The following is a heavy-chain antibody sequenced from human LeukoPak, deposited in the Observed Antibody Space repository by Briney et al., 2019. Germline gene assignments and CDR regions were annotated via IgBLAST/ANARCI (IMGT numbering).Heavy chain of an antibody. CDR2: MNPNSGNT. J-gene: IGHJ4*02. V-gene: IGHV1-8*01. Sequence: ASVKVSCKTSGYTFTSYDINWVRQATGQGLEWMGWMNPNSGNTGYARKFQGRVTMTRNTSISTAYMELSSLRSEDTTVYYCARSLKGPEDYWGQGTLVTVSS. CDR3: ARSLKGPEDY. CDR1: GYTFTSYD.